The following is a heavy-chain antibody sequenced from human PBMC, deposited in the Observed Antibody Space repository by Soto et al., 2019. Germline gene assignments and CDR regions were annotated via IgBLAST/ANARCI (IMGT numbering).Heavy chain of an antibody. J-gene: IGHJ4*02. CDR3: ATSYGNAWYTF. V-gene: IGHV4-31*03. CDR1: GGSISSDGSY. Sequence: SETLSLTCTVSGGSISSDGSYWSWIRQLPEKGLEWIGCIFYSGSTYYNPSLKSRLTISVDKSKNQFTLQLTSVTVADTAVYYCATSYGNAWYTFWGQGTQVTVSS. CDR2: IFYSGST. D-gene: IGHD6-13*01.